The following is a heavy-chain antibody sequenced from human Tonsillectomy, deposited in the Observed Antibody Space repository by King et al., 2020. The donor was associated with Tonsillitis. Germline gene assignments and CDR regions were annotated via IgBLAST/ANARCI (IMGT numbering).Heavy chain of an antibody. D-gene: IGHD2-2*01. V-gene: IGHV3-9*01. CDR2: ISWDSVNI. CDR3: TKDIGSLGFCSSARCYSRYYGLDV. Sequence: VQLVESGGGLTQPGRSLRLSCAASGTSIEGYAMHWVRQAPGKGLEWVSGISWDSVNIGYADSVKGRFTISRDNANNSLYLQMNSLREGDTALYYCTKDIGSLGFCSSARCYSRYYGLDVWGQGTTVTVSS. CDR1: GTSIEGYA. J-gene: IGHJ6*02.